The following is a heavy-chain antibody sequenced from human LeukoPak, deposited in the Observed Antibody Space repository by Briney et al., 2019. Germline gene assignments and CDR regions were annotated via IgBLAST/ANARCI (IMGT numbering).Heavy chain of an antibody. CDR1: GGSISSYY. D-gene: IGHD2-21*01. Sequence: KSSETLSLTCTVSGGSISSYYWSWIRQPPGKGLEWIGYIYYSGSTNYNPSLKSRVTISVDTSKNQFSLKLSSVTAADTAVYYCARLVTIHSPFDPWGQGILVTVSS. CDR2: IYYSGST. J-gene: IGHJ5*02. CDR3: ARLVTIHSPFDP. V-gene: IGHV4-59*08.